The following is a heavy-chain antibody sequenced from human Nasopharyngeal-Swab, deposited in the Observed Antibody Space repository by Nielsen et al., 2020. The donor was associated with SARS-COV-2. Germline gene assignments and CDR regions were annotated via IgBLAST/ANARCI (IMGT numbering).Heavy chain of an antibody. CDR2: IIPILGIA. CDR1: GGTFSSYA. V-gene: IGHV1-69*04. J-gene: IGHJ4*02. Sequence: SVKVSCKASGGTFSSYAISWVRQAPGQGLEWMGRIIPILGIANYAQKFQGRVTITADKSTSTAYMELSSLRSEDTAVYYCAREDRGYCSGGSCYENFDYWGQGTLVTVSS. D-gene: IGHD2-15*01. CDR3: AREDRGYCSGGSCYENFDY.